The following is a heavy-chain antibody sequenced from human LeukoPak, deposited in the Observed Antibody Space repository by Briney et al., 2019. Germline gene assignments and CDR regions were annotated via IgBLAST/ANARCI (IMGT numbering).Heavy chain of an antibody. V-gene: IGHV3-7*01. Sequence: AGGSLRLSCAASGFTLSGYWMHWVRQAPGRGLEWVANINQDGSQTYYLGSVKGRFTISRDNAKDSLYLQMNSLRVDDTAVYYRARRYFDLWGRGTLVSVSS. CDR2: INQDGSQT. J-gene: IGHJ2*01. CDR3: ARRYFDL. CDR1: GFTLSGYW.